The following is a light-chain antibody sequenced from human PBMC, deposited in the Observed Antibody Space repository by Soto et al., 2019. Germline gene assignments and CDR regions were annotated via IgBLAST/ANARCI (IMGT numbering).Light chain of an antibody. V-gene: IGLV2-8*01. CDR2: EVS. CDR1: SSDVGGYNY. Sequence: QSALTQPPSASGSPGQSVTISCTGTSSDVGGYNYVSWYQQNPGKVPKLMIYEVSKRPSGVPDRFSGSKSGKTASLTVSGLQAEDEADYYCSSYGGNNNYVFGTGTKLTV. CDR3: SSYGGNNNYV. J-gene: IGLJ1*01.